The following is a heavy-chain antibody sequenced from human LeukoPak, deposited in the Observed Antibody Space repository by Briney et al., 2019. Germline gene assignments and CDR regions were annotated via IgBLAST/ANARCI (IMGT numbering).Heavy chain of an antibody. V-gene: IGHV2-5*02. D-gene: IGHD3-22*01. CDR3: ARSSDLYDSSGSYPYYFDY. CDR2: IYWDDDK. CDR1: GFSLSTSGVG. J-gene: IGHJ4*02. Sequence: SGPTLVKPTQTLTLTCTFFGFSLSTSGVGVAWIRQPPAKALEWLALIYWDDDKRYSPSLKSRLTITKDTSKKQVVLTMTNMDPVDTATYYCARSSDLYDSSGSYPYYFDYWGQGTLVTVSS.